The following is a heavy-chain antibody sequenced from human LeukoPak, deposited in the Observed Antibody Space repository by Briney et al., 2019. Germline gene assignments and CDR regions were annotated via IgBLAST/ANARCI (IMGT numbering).Heavy chain of an antibody. Sequence: GGSLRLSCAASGFTFSSYSMNWVRQAPGKGLEWVSYISSSSSTIYYADSVKGRFTISRDNAKNSLYLQMNSLRAEDTAVYYCARDYHPAGIWNDAGTNWFDPWGQGTLVTVSS. CDR2: ISSSSSTI. D-gene: IGHD1-1*01. J-gene: IGHJ5*02. V-gene: IGHV3-48*04. CDR3: ARDYHPAGIWNDAGTNWFDP. CDR1: GFTFSSYS.